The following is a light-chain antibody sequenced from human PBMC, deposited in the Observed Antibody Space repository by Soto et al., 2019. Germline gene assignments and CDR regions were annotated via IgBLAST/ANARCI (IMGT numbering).Light chain of an antibody. CDR2: EVN. CDR1: SSDVGEHYY. Sequence: QSALTQPPSASGSPGQSVTISCTGTSSDVGEHYYVSWYQKHPGKAPKLMIYEVNIRPSGVSYRFSGSKSGNTASLTISGLQAEDEADYYCSSYTSSNSLYVFGTGTKLTVL. V-gene: IGLV2-14*01. CDR3: SSYTSSNSLYV. J-gene: IGLJ1*01.